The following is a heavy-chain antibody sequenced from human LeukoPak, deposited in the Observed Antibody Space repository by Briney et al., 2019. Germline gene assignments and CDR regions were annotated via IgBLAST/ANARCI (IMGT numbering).Heavy chain of an antibody. V-gene: IGHV1-8*01. D-gene: IGHD6-13*01. CDR2: MNPNSGNT. Sequence: ASVKVSCKASGYTFTSYDINWVRQATGQGLEWMGWMNPNSGNTGYAQKFRGRVTMTRNTSISTAYMELSSLRSEDTAVYYCARVKDSSSWYWYYYYMDVWGKGTTVTVSS. J-gene: IGHJ6*03. CDR3: ARVKDSSSWYWYYYYMDV. CDR1: GYTFTSYD.